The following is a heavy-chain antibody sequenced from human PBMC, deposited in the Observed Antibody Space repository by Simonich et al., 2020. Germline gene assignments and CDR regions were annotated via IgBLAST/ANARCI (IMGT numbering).Heavy chain of an antibody. D-gene: IGHD6-13*01. V-gene: IGHV3-33*01. J-gene: IGHJ5*02. CDR2: VWNDGSNK. Sequence: QVQLVESGGGVVQPGRSLRLSCAASGFTFSSYGMHWVRQGPGKGLGWVAFVWNDGSNKYYADSVKGRFTISRDNYKNTLYLQMNSLRAKDTAVYYCARAYSSSWYNWFDPWGQGTLVTVSS. CDR3: ARAYSSSWYNWFDP. CDR1: GFTFSSYG.